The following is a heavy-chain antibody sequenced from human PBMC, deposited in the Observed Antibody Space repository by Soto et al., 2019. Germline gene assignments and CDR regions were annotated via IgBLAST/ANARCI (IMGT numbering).Heavy chain of an antibody. D-gene: IGHD3-9*01. J-gene: IGHJ6*02. CDR3: AREGLRYFDWLAYYYYYGMDV. Sequence: QVQLVQSGAEVKKPGASVKVSCKASGYTFTSYDINWVRQATGQGLEWMGWMNPNSGNTGYAQKCQGRVTMTRNTSISTAYMELSSLRSEDTAVYYCAREGLRYFDWLAYYYYYGMDVWGQGTTVTVSS. CDR2: MNPNSGNT. CDR1: GYTFTSYD. V-gene: IGHV1-8*01.